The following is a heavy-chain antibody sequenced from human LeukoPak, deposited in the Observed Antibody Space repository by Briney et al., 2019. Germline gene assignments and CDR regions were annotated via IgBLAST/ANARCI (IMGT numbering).Heavy chain of an antibody. V-gene: IGHV3-23*01. CDR2: ISGSGGST. CDR1: GLTFSNYA. D-gene: IGHD3-22*01. Sequence: GGSLRLSCAASGLTFSNYAVSWVRQAPGKGLEWVSGISGSGGSTNYADSVKGRFTISRDNSKNTLYLQMNSLRAEDTAVYYCANRNFYDSSGYYYQYYFDYWGQGTQVTVSS. J-gene: IGHJ4*02. CDR3: ANRNFYDSSGYYYQYYFDY.